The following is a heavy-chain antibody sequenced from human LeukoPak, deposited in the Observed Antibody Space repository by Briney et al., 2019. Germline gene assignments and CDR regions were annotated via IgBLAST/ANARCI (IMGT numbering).Heavy chain of an antibody. V-gene: IGHV3-48*01. CDR1: GFTFNTYS. Sequence: GGSLRPSCAASGFTFNTYSMNWVRQAPGKGLEWISYISSPSRIIYYADSVKGRFTISRDNVKNSLYLQMNSLRAEDTAVYYCAKGRLGELSLFPDWGQGTLVTVSS. CDR2: ISSPSRII. D-gene: IGHD3-16*02. J-gene: IGHJ4*02. CDR3: AKGRLGELSLFPD.